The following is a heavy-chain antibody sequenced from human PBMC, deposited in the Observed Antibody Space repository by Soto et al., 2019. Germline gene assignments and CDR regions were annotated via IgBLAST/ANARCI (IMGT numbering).Heavy chain of an antibody. CDR3: ARHQSHSSSYVDP. V-gene: IGHV4-39*01. CDR1: GGSISSSSYY. CDR2: IYYSGST. J-gene: IGHJ5*02. D-gene: IGHD6-13*01. Sequence: QLQLQESGPGLVKPSETLSLTCTVSGGSISSSSYYWGWIRQPPGKGLEWIGSIYYSGSTYYNPSLMSRVTIAVDTTKNHFARKQSSVTAADTAVYYCARHQSHSSSYVDPWGQGTLVTVSS.